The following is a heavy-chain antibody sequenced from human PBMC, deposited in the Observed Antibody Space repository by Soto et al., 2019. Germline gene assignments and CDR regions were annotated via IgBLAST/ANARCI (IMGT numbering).Heavy chain of an antibody. CDR1: GFTFSNYP. CDR3: SKNNLIGSGTKDY. V-gene: IGHV3-23*01. D-gene: IGHD3-10*01. CDR2: ISASGGST. Sequence: EVQLLESGGGLVQGGESLRLSCPASGFTFSNYPMSWVRQVPGKGLEWVSSISASGGSTYYADSVRGRFTISRDNSKKNLELQIKLPRAEDNAVNFLSKNNLIGSGTKDYWGQGTLVTVSS. J-gene: IGHJ4*02.